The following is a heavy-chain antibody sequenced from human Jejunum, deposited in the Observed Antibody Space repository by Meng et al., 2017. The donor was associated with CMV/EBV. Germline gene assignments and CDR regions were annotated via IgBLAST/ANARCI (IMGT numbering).Heavy chain of an antibody. CDR3: VRGESWDPTVSYYYY. V-gene: IGHV3-21*01. CDR2: INIGSSYI. D-gene: IGHD6-13*01. Sequence: GFTFTSYSMNWVRQAPGRGLEWVSSINIGSSYIYYADSVEGRFTISRDNARNSLYLQMNSLRAEDTAVYYCVRGESWDPTVSYYYYWGQGTLVTVSS. CDR1: GFTFTSYS. J-gene: IGHJ4*02.